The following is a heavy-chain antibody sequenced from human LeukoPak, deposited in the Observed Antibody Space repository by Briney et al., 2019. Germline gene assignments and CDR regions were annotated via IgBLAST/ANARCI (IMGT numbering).Heavy chain of an antibody. CDR1: GASISISSDY. V-gene: IGHV4-39*07. CDR2: IYSSGS. D-gene: IGHD3-10*01. CDR3: ARDSGTTGEVKFYP. Sequence: SETLSLTCTVSGASISISSDYWGCIRQPAGKGLEWIGRIYSSGSNYNPSLKNPLHMSIDTSTNQLSLNLRSATAAYTAVHECARDSGTTGEVKFYPSGEGTLVTVSS. J-gene: IGHJ5*02.